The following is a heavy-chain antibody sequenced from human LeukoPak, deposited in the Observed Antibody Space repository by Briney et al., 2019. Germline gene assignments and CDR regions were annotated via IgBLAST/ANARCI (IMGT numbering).Heavy chain of an antibody. CDR2: ISYDGSNK. V-gene: IGHV3-30-3*01. Sequence: GRSLRLSCAASGFTFSSYAMHWVRQAPGKGLEWVAVISYDGSNKYYADSVKGRFTISRDNSKNTPYLQMNSLRAEDTAVYYCARERGGYHDYWGQGTLVTVSS. D-gene: IGHD5-12*01. CDR1: GFTFSSYA. CDR3: ARERGGYHDY. J-gene: IGHJ4*02.